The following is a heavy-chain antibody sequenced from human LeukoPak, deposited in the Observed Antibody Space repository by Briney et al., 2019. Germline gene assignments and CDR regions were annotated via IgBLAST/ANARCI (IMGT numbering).Heavy chain of an antibody. J-gene: IGHJ4*02. CDR3: ASLRSLYDSSGYYYFDY. CDR2: IYYSGST. V-gene: IGHV4-59*01. Sequence: KTSETLSLTCTVSGVSISSYYWSWIRQPPGKGLEWIGYIYYSGSTNYNPSLKSRVTISVDTSKNQFSLKLSSVTAAATAVYYCASLRSLYDSSGYYYFDYWGQGTLVTVSS. D-gene: IGHD3-22*01. CDR1: GVSISSYY.